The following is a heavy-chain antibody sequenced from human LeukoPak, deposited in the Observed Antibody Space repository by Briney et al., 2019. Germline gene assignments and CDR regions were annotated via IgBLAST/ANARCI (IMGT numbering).Heavy chain of an antibody. CDR1: GFIFDDYG. D-gene: IGHD6-19*01. Sequence: GGSLRLSCVASGFIFDDYGMTWVRQAPGKGLEWVSGISGSGAGTYYADSVKGRFTISRDNSKNTVYLQMNSLRAEDTAIYYCAKEYSSGWYDYWGQGTLVTVSS. CDR3: AKEYSSGWYDY. CDR2: ISGSGAGT. J-gene: IGHJ4*02. V-gene: IGHV3-23*01.